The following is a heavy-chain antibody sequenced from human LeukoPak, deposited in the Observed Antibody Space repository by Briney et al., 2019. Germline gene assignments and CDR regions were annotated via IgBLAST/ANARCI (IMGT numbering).Heavy chain of an antibody. V-gene: IGHV1-69*01. CDR2: IIPLFGTP. D-gene: IGHD6-19*01. CDR1: GGTFRHYA. Sequence: SVKVSCKASGGTFRHYAINWVRQAPGPGLEWMGGIIPLFGTPNYAQEFPGRVTISADESTSTAYMELSSLKSDDTAIYYCAREGADSGWYRAFDLWGQGTMVTVSS. CDR3: AREGADSGWYRAFDL. J-gene: IGHJ3*01.